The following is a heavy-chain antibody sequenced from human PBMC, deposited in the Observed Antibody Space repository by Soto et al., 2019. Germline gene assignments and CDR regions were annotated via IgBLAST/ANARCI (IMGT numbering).Heavy chain of an antibody. CDR3: ARDIGGVVFISLGMDV. Sequence: ASVKVSCKASGYTFTGYYMHWVRQAPGQGLEWMGWINPNSGGTNYAQKFQGWVTMTRDTSISTAYMELSRLRSDDTAVYYCARDIGGVVFISLGMDVWGQGTTVTVSS. V-gene: IGHV1-2*04. D-gene: IGHD3-3*01. CDR1: GYTFTGYY. CDR2: INPNSGGT. J-gene: IGHJ6*02.